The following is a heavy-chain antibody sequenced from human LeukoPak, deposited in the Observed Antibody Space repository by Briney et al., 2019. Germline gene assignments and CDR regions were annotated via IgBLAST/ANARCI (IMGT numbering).Heavy chain of an antibody. CDR1: GYTLTELS. CDR2: FDPEDGET. V-gene: IGHV1-24*01. J-gene: IGHJ4*02. Sequence: ASVKVSCKVSGYTLTELSMHWVRQAPGKGLEWMGGFDPEDGETIYAQKFQGRVTMTEDTSTDTAYMELSSLRSEGTAVYYCATDGTTGTTLGNYWGQGTLVTVSS. D-gene: IGHD1-1*01. CDR3: ATDGTTGTTLGNY.